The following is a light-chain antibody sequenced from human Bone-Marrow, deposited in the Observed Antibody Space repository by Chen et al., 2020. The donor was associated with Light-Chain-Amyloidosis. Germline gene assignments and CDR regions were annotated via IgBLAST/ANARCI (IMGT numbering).Light chain of an antibody. CDR3: CAYAGSYTLV. CDR1: SSDVGGYNY. V-gene: IGLV2-11*01. Sequence: QSALTQPRSVSGAPGQAVPITCTGTSSDVGGYNYVSWYQQHPGKAPKLMIYAVSKRPSGVPDRFSGCKSGYSAALTIAGLQAEDEAEYDCCAYAGSYTLVFGGGTKRTVL. CDR2: AVS. J-gene: IGLJ2*01.